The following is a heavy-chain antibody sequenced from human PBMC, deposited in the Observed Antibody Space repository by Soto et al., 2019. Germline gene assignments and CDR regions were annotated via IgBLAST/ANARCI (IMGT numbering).Heavy chain of an antibody. CDR2: ITWSGGTK. CDR1: GFTFDDYA. V-gene: IGHV3-9*01. D-gene: IGHD6-19*01. Sequence: EVQLVESGGGLIQPGRSLRLSCAASGFTFDDYAMHWVRQRPGKGLEWVSGITWSGGTKDYADSVKGRFTISRDNAKNPVYWEVDSLRVEDGALNSCIGGRQGWAQVGGRGTLVTV. CDR3: IGGRQGWAQV. J-gene: IGHJ1*01.